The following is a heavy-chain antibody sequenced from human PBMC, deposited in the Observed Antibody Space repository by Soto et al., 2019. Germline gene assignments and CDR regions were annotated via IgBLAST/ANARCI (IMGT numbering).Heavy chain of an antibody. D-gene: IGHD2-21*02. CDR2: INAGNGNT. CDR3: AGAWVVVTAPEY. V-gene: IGHV1-3*05. CDR1: GYTFTSYA. J-gene: IGHJ4*02. Sequence: QVQLVQSGAEEKKPGASVKVSCKASGYTFTSYAMHWVRQAPGQRLEWMGWINAGNGNTKYSQKFQGRVTLTRDTSARTAYIELSSLRSEDTAVYYCAGAWVVVTAPEYWGQGTLVSVSS.